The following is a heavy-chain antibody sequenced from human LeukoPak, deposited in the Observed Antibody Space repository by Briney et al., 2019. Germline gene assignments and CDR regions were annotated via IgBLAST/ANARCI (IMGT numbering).Heavy chain of an antibody. J-gene: IGHJ4*02. CDR3: TKAPPARTTVGSFDS. CDR1: GFTFSSYW. Sequence: PGGSLRLSCAASGFTFSSYWMHWVRQAPGKGLVWVSRINSDGSSTSYADSVKGRFTISRDNSKNTLYLQMNSLRAEDTAIYYCTKAPPARTTVGSFDSWGQGTLVTVSS. CDR2: INSDGSST. V-gene: IGHV3-74*01. D-gene: IGHD1-26*01.